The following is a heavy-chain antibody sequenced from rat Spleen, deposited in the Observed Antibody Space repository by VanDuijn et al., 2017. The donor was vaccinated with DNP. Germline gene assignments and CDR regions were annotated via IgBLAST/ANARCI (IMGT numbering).Heavy chain of an antibody. CDR1: GFTFNNYW. Sequence: EVQLVESGRDLVQPGRSLKLSCVASGFTFNNYWMTWIRQVPGKGLEWVASITSSGGSTYYPDSVKGRFTISRDNAKNTLCLQRNSLRSEDTATYYCARNDYYDGYLDYWGQGVMVTVSS. J-gene: IGHJ2*01. CDR3: ARNDYYDGYLDY. CDR2: ITSSGGST. V-gene: IGHV5-31*01. D-gene: IGHD1-12*03.